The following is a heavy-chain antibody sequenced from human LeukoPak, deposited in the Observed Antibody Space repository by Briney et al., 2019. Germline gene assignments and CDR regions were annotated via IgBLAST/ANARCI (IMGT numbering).Heavy chain of an antibody. CDR3: AKDLGDDDILTGLVCRWCYYGMDV. D-gene: IGHD3-9*01. V-gene: IGHV3-11*05. CDR2: ISSSSGSNK. CDR1: GFTFSDYY. J-gene: IGHJ6*02. Sequence: GGSLRLSCAASGFTFSDYYMSWIRQAPGKGLEWVSYISSSSGSNKYYADSVKGRFTISRDNSKNTLYLQMNSLRAEDTAVYYCAKDLGDDDILTGLVCRWCYYGMDVWGQGTTVTVSS.